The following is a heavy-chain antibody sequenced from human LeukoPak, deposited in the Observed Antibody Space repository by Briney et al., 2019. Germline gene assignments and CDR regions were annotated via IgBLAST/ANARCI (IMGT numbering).Heavy chain of an antibody. J-gene: IGHJ6*03. CDR1: GGSISSGGYY. D-gene: IGHD3-3*01. V-gene: IGHV4-31*03. CDR3: ARSPPFALRFQAYYYYMDV. CDR2: IYYSGST. Sequence: SETLSLTCTVSGGSISSGGYYWRWIRQHPGKGLEWIGYIYYSGSTYYNPSLKSRVTISVDTSKNQFFLKLSSVTAADTAVYYCARSPPFALRFQAYYYYMDVWGKGTTVTVSS.